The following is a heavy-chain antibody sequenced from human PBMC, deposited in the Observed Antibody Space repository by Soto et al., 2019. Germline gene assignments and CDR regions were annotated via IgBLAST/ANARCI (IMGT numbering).Heavy chain of an antibody. CDR1: GFTFTSYA. Sequence: GGSLRLSCAASGFTFTSYAMSWVRQAPGKGLEWVSGISWNSGSIGYADSVKGRFTISRDNAKNSLYLQMNSLRAEDTALYYCAKEPARGEYFQHWGQGTLVTVSS. V-gene: IGHV3-9*01. CDR3: AKEPARGEYFQH. D-gene: IGHD3-10*01. CDR2: ISWNSGSI. J-gene: IGHJ1*01.